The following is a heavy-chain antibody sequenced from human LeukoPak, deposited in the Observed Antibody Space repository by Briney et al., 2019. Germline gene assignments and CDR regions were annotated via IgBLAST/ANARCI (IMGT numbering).Heavy chain of an antibody. Sequence: GGSLRLSCAGSGFTLSSYAMIWVRHAPGKGLEGVAAITSSGGSTYYAHSVKGRFTISRDNSNSTLYLQMNSLRGGDTAVFYCARDYPTFGVVSIFDYWGQGALVSVSS. V-gene: IGHV3-23*01. CDR3: ARDYPTFGVVSIFDY. D-gene: IGHD3-3*01. J-gene: IGHJ4*02. CDR2: ITSSGGST. CDR1: GFTLSSYA.